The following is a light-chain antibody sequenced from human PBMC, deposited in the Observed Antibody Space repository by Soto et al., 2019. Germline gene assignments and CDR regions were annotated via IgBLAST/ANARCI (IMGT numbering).Light chain of an antibody. CDR3: LQHKSYPFT. CDR1: QDIRND. Sequence: DIQMTQSPSSLSASVGDRVTITCRASQDIRNDLGWFQQKQGKAPKRLIYTASSLQSGVPSRFIGSGSGTEFTLTISSLQPEDFATYYCLQHKSYPFTFGPGTKVDIK. CDR2: TAS. V-gene: IGKV1-17*01. J-gene: IGKJ3*01.